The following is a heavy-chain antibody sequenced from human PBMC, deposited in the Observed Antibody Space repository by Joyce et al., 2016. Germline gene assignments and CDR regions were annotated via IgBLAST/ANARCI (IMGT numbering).Heavy chain of an antibody. CDR2: INWDDEK. D-gene: IGHD3-16*01. CDR3: AQMTLGGVGRAFDT. J-gene: IGHJ3*02. Sequence: QVALRESGPALVNLTQTLTLTCTFSGFSPSTSGLCVSCIRQPPGKALEWLAFINWDDEKYYSTSLKTRLTVSKDTSKNEGVLTMTNMDPVDTATYYCAQMTLGGVGRAFDTWGQGTVVTVSS. V-gene: IGHV2-70*01. CDR1: GFSPSTSGLC.